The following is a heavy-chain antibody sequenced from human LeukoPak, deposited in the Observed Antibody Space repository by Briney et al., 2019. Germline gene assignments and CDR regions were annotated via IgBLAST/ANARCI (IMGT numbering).Heavy chain of an antibody. J-gene: IGHJ5*02. V-gene: IGHV3-53*01. D-gene: IGHD2-2*01. CDR3: ARENLRLGYCSSTSCRYAKGFDP. CDR2: IYSDGTT. Sequence: GGSLRLSCAASGFTVSSNYMSWVRQAPGKGLEWVSVIYSDGTTFYADSVKGRFTISRDNSKNTLFLQMNSLRAEDTAVYYCARENLRLGYCSSTSCRYAKGFDPWGQGTLVTVSS. CDR1: GFTVSSNY.